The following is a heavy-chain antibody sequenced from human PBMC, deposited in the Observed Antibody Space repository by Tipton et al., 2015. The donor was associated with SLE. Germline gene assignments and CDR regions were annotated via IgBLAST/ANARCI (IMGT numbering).Heavy chain of an antibody. CDR3: ARDASYLRFDY. J-gene: IGHJ4*02. CDR1: GFTFTPYT. D-gene: IGHD3-3*01. Sequence: SLRLSCAASGFTFTPYTMHWFRQAPGKGLEWVSYITSSNNIYYTDYVKGRFTISRDNAKSSLFLQMNSLRPEDTAVYYCARDASYLRFDYWGQGTLVTVSS. V-gene: IGHV3-48*01. CDR2: ITSSNNI.